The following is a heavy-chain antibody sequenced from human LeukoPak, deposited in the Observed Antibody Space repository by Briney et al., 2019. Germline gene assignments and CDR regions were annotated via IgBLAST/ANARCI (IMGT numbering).Heavy chain of an antibody. CDR1: GGSISSGSYY. Sequence: SETLSLTCSVSGGSISSGSYYWSWIRQPAGKGLEWIGRIFITGSTNYNPSLKSRVTISVDTSKNQISLKLSSVTAADTGVYYCARESAAWFDPWGQGTLVTVSS. CDR2: IFITGST. D-gene: IGHD6-25*01. V-gene: IGHV4-61*02. CDR3: ARESAAWFDP. J-gene: IGHJ5*02.